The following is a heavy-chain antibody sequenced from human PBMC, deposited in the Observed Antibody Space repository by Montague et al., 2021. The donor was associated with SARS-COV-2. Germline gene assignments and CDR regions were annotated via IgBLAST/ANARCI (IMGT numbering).Heavy chain of an antibody. Sequence: PALVKPTQTLTLTCTFSGFSLTTSAMCVSWIRQPPGKAPEWLARIDWDDDKYYSTSLKTRLTISKDTSKNRVVLTMTNMDPVDTATYYCARTYAPSAVAVDYWGQGTLVTVSS. D-gene: IGHD6-19*01. CDR1: GFSLTTSAMC. CDR2: IDWDDDK. CDR3: ARTYAPSAVAVDY. J-gene: IGHJ4*02. V-gene: IGHV2-70*11.